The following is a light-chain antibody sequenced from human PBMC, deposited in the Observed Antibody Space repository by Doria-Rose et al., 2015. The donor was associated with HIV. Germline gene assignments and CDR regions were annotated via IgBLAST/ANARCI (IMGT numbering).Light chain of an antibody. CDR3: QQAHSFPIT. CDR1: QAISNW. Sequence: DIQMTQSPSSVSASVGDRATITCRASQAISNWLTWHQQKPGKAPRALIYTASTLQSGVPSRFSGSGSETDFTLTISSLQPEDVATYFCQQAHSFPITFGQGTRLEI. CDR2: TAS. V-gene: IGKV1-12*01. J-gene: IGKJ5*01.